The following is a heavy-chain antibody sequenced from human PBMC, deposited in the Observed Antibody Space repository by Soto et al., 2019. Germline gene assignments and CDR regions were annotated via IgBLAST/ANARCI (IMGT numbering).Heavy chain of an antibody. J-gene: IGHJ4*02. CDR1: GGSFSGYY. CDR3: ARRARYSYGRGNDY. Sequence: SETLSLTCAVYGGSFSGYYWSWIRQPPGKGLEWIGEINHSGSTNYNPSLKSRVTISVDTSKNQFSLKLSSVTAADTAVYYCARRARYSYGRGNDYWGQGTLVTVSS. CDR2: INHSGST. D-gene: IGHD5-18*01. V-gene: IGHV4-34*01.